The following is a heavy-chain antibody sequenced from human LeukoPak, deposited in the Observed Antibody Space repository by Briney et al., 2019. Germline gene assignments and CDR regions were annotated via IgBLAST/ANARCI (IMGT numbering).Heavy chain of an antibody. D-gene: IGHD6-19*01. CDR3: AREYIEVAGLFSGSRYMDV. J-gene: IGHJ6*03. CDR2: IYYSGST. Sequence: SETLSLTCTVSGGSISSYYWSWIRQPPGKGLEWIGYIYYSGSTNYNPSLKSRVTISVDTSKNQFSLKLSSVTAADTAVYYCAREYIEVAGLFSGSRYMDVWGKGTTVTVSS. V-gene: IGHV4-59*12. CDR1: GGSISSYY.